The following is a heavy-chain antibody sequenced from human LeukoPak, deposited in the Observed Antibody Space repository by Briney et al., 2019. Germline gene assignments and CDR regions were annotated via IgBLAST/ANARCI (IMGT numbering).Heavy chain of an antibody. CDR2: INPSGGST. J-gene: IGHJ4*02. CDR3: ARDYYDSSGYYGYYFDY. CDR1: GYTFTSYY. Sequence: ASVKVSCKAFGYTFTSYYMHWVRQAPGQGLEWMGIINPSGGSTSYAQKFQGRVTMTRDMSTSTVYMELSSLRSEDTAVCYCARDYYDSSGYYGYYFDYWGQGTLVTVSS. D-gene: IGHD3-22*01. V-gene: IGHV1-46*01.